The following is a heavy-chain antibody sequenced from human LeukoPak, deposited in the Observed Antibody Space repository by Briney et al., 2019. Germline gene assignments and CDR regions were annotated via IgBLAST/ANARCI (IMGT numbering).Heavy chain of an antibody. CDR1: GFTFNNAW. V-gene: IGHV3-15*01. J-gene: IGHJ4*02. D-gene: IGHD3-22*01. Sequence: PGGSLRLSCAASGFTFNNAWMSRVRQAPGKGLEWVGRIKSKTDGGTTDYAAPVKGRFTISRDDSKNTLYLQMNSLKTEDTAVYYCTTRAGYYRSFDYWGQGTLVTVSS. CDR3: TTRAGYYRSFDY. CDR2: IKSKTDGGTT.